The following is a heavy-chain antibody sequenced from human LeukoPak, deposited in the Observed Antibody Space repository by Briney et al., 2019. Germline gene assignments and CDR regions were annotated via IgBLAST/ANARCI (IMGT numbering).Heavy chain of an antibody. J-gene: IGHJ3*02. D-gene: IGHD3-10*01. V-gene: IGHV4-38-2*01. Sequence: PSETLSLTCAVSGYSISSGYYWGWIRPPPGKGLEWFGSIYHSGSTYYNPSLKSRVTISVDTSKNQFSLKLSSVTAVDTAVYYCASHVLLWFGEPEGAFDIWGQGTMVTVSS. CDR1: GYSISSGYY. CDR3: ASHVLLWFGEPEGAFDI. CDR2: IYHSGST.